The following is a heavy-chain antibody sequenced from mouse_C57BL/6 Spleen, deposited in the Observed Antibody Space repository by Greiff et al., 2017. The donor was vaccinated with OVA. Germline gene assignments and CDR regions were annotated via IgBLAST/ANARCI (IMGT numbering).Heavy chain of an antibody. D-gene: IGHD3-2*02. CDR1: GFTIKNTY. V-gene: IGHV14-3*01. J-gene: IGHJ3*01. CDR3: AREGKTAQVLFAY. Sequence: EVQLQQSVAELVRPGASVKLSCTASGFTIKNTYMHWVKQRPEQGLEWIGRIDPANGNTKYAPKFQGKATITADTSSNTAYLQLSSLTSEDTAIYYCAREGKTAQVLFAYWGQGTLVTVSA. CDR2: IDPANGNT.